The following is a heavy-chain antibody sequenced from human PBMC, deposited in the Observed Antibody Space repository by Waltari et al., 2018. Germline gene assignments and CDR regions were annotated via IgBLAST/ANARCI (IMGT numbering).Heavy chain of an antibody. Sequence: EVQLVESGGGLVKPGGYLRLSCAASGFPFYNVWMSWVRRAPGKGLGWVGRVEAKKDGVATNYAAPVKGRFTISRDDSKSTLFLQLSGLTSEDTAVYYCVTSNHDGSGVSLDYWGQGTLVTVSS. CDR1: GFPFYNVW. J-gene: IGHJ4*02. CDR2: VEAKKDGVAT. V-gene: IGHV3-15*04. CDR3: VTSNHDGSGVSLDY. D-gene: IGHD3-10*01.